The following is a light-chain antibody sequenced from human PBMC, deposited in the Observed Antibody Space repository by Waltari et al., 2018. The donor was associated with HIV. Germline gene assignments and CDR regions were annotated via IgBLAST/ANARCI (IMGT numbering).Light chain of an antibody. V-gene: IGLV1-44*01. Sequence: QSVLTQPPSASGTPGQNVTISCSGNTSNIGTNIVNWYQQFPGAAPKPLIHSNNQPASGVPARCAGSKSGTSASLAMSGLQSEDEADYFCAAWDDTLNGLFGGGTKLTVL. J-gene: IGLJ2*01. CDR3: AAWDDTLNGL. CDR2: SNN. CDR1: TSNIGTNI.